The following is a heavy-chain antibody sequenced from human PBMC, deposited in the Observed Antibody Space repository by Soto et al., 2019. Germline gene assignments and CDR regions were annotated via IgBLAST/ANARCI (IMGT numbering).Heavy chain of an antibody. Sequence: EVQLVESGGGLVQPGGSLRLSCAASGFTFSSYDMHWVRQATGKGLEWVSAIGTAGDTYYPGSVKGRFTISRENAKNSLYLKMNSLRAGDTAVYYCARAGTAADFDYWGQGTLVTVSS. J-gene: IGHJ4*02. CDR3: ARAGTAADFDY. V-gene: IGHV3-13*04. D-gene: IGHD2-2*01. CDR2: IGTAGDT. CDR1: GFTFSSYD.